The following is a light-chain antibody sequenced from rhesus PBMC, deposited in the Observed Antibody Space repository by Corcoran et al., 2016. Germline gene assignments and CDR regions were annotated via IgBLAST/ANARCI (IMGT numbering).Light chain of an antibody. V-gene: IGKV3-24*04. Sequence: EIVLTQSPATLALSPGERATLSCRASQSVGSYLAWSQQKPGQAPRLLIYGASSRAPGIPDRCSGRGAGTDFTLTSSSLEPEDVGVYYCQQESNWMYSVGQGTKVEIK. CDR2: GAS. J-gene: IGKJ2*01. CDR1: QSVGSY. CDR3: QQESNWMYS.